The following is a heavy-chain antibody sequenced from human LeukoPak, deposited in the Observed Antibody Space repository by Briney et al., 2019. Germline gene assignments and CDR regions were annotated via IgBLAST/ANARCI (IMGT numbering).Heavy chain of an antibody. CDR3: ARGSGIAAAGTLYY. CDR2: IYYSGST. Sequence: SETLSLTCTVSGGSISSYYWSWIRQPPGKGLEWIGYIYYSGSTNYNPSLKSRVTISVDTSKNQFSLKLSSVTAADTAVYYCARGSGIAAAGTLYYWGQGTLVTVSS. J-gene: IGHJ4*02. D-gene: IGHD6-13*01. CDR1: GGSISSYY. V-gene: IGHV4-59*01.